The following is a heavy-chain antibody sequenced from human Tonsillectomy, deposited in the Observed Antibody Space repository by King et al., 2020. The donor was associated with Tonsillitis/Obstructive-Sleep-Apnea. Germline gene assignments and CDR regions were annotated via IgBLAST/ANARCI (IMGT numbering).Heavy chain of an antibody. J-gene: IGHJ6*02. D-gene: IGHD4-17*01. CDR2: IYPGDSDT. V-gene: IGHV5-51*03. CDR1: GYSFTNYW. Sequence: GQLVQSGAEVEKPGESLKISCKGSGYSFTNYWIGWVRQMPGKGLEWMGIIYPGDSDTRYSPSFQGQVTISADKSISTTYLQWRSLKASDTAMYYCATLTTGDYDPADNYYGMDVWGQGTTVIVSS. CDR3: ATLTTGDYDPADNYYGMDV.